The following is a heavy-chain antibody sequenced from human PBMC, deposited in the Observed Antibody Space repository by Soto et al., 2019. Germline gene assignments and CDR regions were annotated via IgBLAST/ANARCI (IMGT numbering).Heavy chain of an antibody. J-gene: IGHJ4*02. Sequence: SETLSLTCTVSGGSISSGGYYWSWIRQHPGKGLEWIGYIYYSGSTYYNPSLKSRVTISVDTSKNQFSLKLSSVTAADTAVYYCARAGYSSSDYFDYWGQGTLVTVSS. CDR3: ARAGYSSSDYFDY. D-gene: IGHD6-13*01. CDR1: GGSISSGGYY. V-gene: IGHV4-31*03. CDR2: IYYSGST.